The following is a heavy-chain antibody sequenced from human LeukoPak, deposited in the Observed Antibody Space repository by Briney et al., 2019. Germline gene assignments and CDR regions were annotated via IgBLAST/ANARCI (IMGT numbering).Heavy chain of an antibody. J-gene: IGHJ3*02. CDR3: AREGTIAVAGDAFDI. CDR2: IIPIFGTA. V-gene: IGHV1-69*06. CDR1: GGTFSSYA. D-gene: IGHD6-19*01. Sequence: GASVKVSCKASGGTFSSYAISWVRQAPGQGLEWMGGIIPIFGTANYAQKFQGRVTITADKSTSTAYMELSSLRSEDTAVYYCAREGTIAVAGDAFDIWGQGTMVTVSS.